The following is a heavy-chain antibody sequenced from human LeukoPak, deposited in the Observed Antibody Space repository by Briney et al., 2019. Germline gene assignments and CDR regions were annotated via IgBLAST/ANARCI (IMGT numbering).Heavy chain of an antibody. CDR3: ARGVGYLLGEYRLGF. D-gene: IGHD3-10*01. V-gene: IGHV1-2*02. CDR1: GYSITGYY. CDR2: INPDSGDT. Sequence: GASVKVSCKASGYSITGYYMHWVRQAPGQGLEWMGWINPDSGDTKYAQKFQGRVTMTRDTSISTAYMEVSRLRFDDTAMYYCARGVGYLLGEYRLGFWGPGTLVTVSS. J-gene: IGHJ4*02.